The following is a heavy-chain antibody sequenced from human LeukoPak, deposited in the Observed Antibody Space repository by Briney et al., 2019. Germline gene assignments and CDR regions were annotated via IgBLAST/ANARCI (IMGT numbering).Heavy chain of an antibody. D-gene: IGHD1-26*01. J-gene: IGHJ4*02. CDR1: GYTFTSYY. Sequence: ASVKVSCKASGYTFTSYYMHWVRQAPGQGLEWMGIINPSGGSTSYAQKFQGRVTITADKSTSTAYMELSSLRSEDTAVYYCARETWSGSNDGTSDFDYWGQGTLVTVSS. V-gene: IGHV1-46*01. CDR2: INPSGGST. CDR3: ARETWSGSNDGTSDFDY.